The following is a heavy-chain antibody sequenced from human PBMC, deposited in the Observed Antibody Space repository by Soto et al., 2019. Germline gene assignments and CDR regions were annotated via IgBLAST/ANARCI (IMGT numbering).Heavy chain of an antibody. D-gene: IGHD2-15*01. Sequence: ASVKVSCKASGYTFTGYYMHWVRQAPGQGLEWMGWINPNSGGTNYAQKFKGWVTMTRDTSISTAYMELNRLRSDDTAVYYCATLWSVAEGCYFDLWGRGTLVTVSS. V-gene: IGHV1-2*04. CDR1: GYTFTGYY. CDR2: INPNSGGT. J-gene: IGHJ2*01. CDR3: ATLWSVAEGCYFDL.